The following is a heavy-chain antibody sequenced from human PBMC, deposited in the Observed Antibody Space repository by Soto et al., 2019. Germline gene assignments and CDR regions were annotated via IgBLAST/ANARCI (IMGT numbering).Heavy chain of an antibody. V-gene: IGHV3-23*01. Sequence: EVQLLESGGGLVQPGGSLRLSCAASGFTFSSYAMRWVRQAPVKGLEWVSAISGSGGSTYYADPVKGRFTIPRDNSKNTLHQQMNSLTAEDTAVYYCARRGTGTNYAYWGQGTLVTVSS. CDR1: GFTFSSYA. CDR2: ISGSGGST. CDR3: ARRGTGTNYAY. D-gene: IGHD1-26*01. J-gene: IGHJ4*02.